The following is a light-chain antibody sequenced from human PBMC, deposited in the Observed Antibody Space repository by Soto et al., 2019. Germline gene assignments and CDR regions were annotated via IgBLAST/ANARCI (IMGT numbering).Light chain of an antibody. V-gene: IGLV2-14*01. CDR2: EVS. J-gene: IGLJ2*01. CDR3: SSYSTATRGVL. Sequence: QSVLTQPPSASGTPGQRVTISCTGTSSDVGGYIYVSWFQHHPGKAPKLIIYEVSNRPSGVSDRFSGSRSDNTASLTISGLQADDEAMYYCSSYSTATRGVLFGGGTKLTVL. CDR1: SSDVGGYIY.